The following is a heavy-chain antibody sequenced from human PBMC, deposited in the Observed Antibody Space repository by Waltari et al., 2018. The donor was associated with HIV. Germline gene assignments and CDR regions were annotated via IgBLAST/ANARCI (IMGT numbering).Heavy chain of an antibody. CDR2: IYPGDSDT. CDR1: GYSFISFW. CDR3: ARQYPPLLWFGESPNYFDY. V-gene: IGHV5-51*01. D-gene: IGHD3-10*01. Sequence: EVQLVQSGAEVKKPGESLKISCKGSGYSFISFWIVWVRQMPGKGQEWRGIIYPGDSDTRYSPSAQVQVTISADKSSNTAYLQWGSLKASDTAMYYCARQYPPLLWFGESPNYFDYWGQGTLVTGSS. J-gene: IGHJ4*02.